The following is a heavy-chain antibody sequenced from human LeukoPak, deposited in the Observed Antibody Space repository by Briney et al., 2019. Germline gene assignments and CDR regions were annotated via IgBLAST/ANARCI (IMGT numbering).Heavy chain of an antibody. Sequence: GGSLRLSCAASGFTFSSYEMNWVRQAPGKGLEWVSFISSSGSTIYYADSVEGRFTISRHNSKNTLYLQMNSLRAEDTAVYYCARDPTNYYGMDVWGQGTTVTVSS. CDR3: ARDPTNYYGMDV. V-gene: IGHV3-48*03. CDR2: ISSSGSTI. J-gene: IGHJ6*02. CDR1: GFTFSSYE. D-gene: IGHD1-1*01.